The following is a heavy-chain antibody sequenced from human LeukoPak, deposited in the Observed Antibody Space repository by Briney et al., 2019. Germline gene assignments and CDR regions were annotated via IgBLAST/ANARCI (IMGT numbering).Heavy chain of an antibody. V-gene: IGHV3-21*01. CDR2: ISSSSSYI. CDR3: ARASYYDFWSGYYTGAFDI. D-gene: IGHD3-3*01. Sequence: PGGSLRLSCAASGFTFSSYSMNWVRQAPGKGLEWVSSISSSSSYIYYADSVKGRFTISRDNAKNSLYLQMNSLRAEDTAVYYCARASYYDFWSGYYTGAFDIWGQGTMVTVSS. J-gene: IGHJ3*02. CDR1: GFTFSSYS.